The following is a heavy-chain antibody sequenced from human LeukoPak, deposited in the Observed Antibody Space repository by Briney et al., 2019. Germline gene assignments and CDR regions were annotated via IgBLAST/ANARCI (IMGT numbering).Heavy chain of an antibody. CDR3: AKLGPLLEWLWSGAFDI. Sequence: GGSLRLSCAASGFTFSSYAMSWVRQAPGKGLEWVSAISGSGGSTYYADSVKGRFTISRDNSKNTLYLQMNSLRAEDTAVYYCAKLGPLLEWLWSGAFDIWGQGTMVTVSS. D-gene: IGHD3-3*01. J-gene: IGHJ3*02. V-gene: IGHV3-23*01. CDR2: ISGSGGST. CDR1: GFTFSSYA.